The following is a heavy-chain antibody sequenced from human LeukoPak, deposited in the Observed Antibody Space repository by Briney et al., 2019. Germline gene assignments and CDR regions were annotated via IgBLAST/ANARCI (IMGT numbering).Heavy chain of an antibody. V-gene: IGHV3-30*18. D-gene: IGHD3-22*01. CDR3: AKEDVVVITIRYFQH. CDR1: GFTFSSYG. J-gene: IGHJ1*01. CDR2: ISYDGSNK. Sequence: GGSLRLSCATSGFTFSSYGMHWVRQAPGKGLEWVAVISYDGSNKYYADSVKGRFTISRDNSKNTLYLQMNSLRTEDTAIYYCAKEDVVVITIRYFQHWGQGTLVTVSS.